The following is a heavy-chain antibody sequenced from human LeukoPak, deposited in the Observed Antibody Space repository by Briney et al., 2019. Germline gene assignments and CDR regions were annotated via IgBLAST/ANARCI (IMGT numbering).Heavy chain of an antibody. CDR2: IYVSGST. D-gene: IGHD3-3*01. Sequence: SETLSLTCTVSGGSISNYDWSWIRQSPGKGLEWLGYIYVSGSTSYNPPLKSRVTVSVDTSKNQFSLKLSSVTAADTAVYYCARLVYDFWAGYYMDLWGQGTMVTVSS. CDR3: ARLVYDFWAGYYMDL. CDR1: GGSISNYD. J-gene: IGHJ3*01. V-gene: IGHV4-59*01.